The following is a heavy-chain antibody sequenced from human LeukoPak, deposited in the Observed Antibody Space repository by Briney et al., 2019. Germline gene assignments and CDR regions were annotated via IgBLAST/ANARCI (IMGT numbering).Heavy chain of an antibody. J-gene: IGHJ4*02. CDR1: GYTFTSYG. V-gene: IGHV1-8*03. D-gene: IGHD2-8*01. CDR2: VNPKSGNT. CDR3: ARGLPLGYCTYGVCYPPKHFDF. Sequence: ASVKVSCKASGYTFTSYGISWVRQAPGQGLEWMGWVNPKSGNTGYKQKFQARVTITRDTSISAAYMELSSLISDDTAVYFCARGLPLGYCTYGVCYPPKHFDFWGQGTLVTVSS.